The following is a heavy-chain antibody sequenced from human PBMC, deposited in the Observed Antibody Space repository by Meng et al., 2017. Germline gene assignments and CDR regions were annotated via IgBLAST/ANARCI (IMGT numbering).Heavy chain of an antibody. CDR3: TTDCLGYCSCGSYQFDY. J-gene: IGHJ4*02. V-gene: IGHV3-15*01. CDR2: IKSKTDGGTT. CDR1: GFTFSNAW. Sequence: GESLKISCAASGFTFSNAWMSWVRQAPGKGLEWVGRIKSKTDGGTTDYAAPVKGRFTISRDDSKNTLYLQMNSLKTEDTAVYYCTTDCLGYCSCGSYQFDYWGQGSLVTVSS. D-gene: IGHD2-15*01.